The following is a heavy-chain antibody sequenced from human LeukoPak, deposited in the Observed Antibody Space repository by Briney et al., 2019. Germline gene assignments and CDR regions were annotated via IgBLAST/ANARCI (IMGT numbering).Heavy chain of an antibody. CDR3: ARDGPTAYFDY. D-gene: IGHD5-18*01. CDR1: GFTFSNNW. J-gene: IGHJ4*02. CDR2: IKEDGSET. Sequence: GGSLRLSCVASGFTFSNNWMTWVRQAPGRGLEWVANIKEDGSETYYVDSVKGRFTISRDNAKNSVYLQMNSLRAEDTAVYYCARDGPTAYFDYWGQGTLVAVSS. V-gene: IGHV3-7*01.